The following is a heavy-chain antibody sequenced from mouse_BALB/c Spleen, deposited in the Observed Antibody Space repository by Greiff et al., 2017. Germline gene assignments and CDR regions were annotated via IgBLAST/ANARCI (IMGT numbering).Heavy chain of an antibody. CDR2: ISSGGSYT. J-gene: IGHJ2*01. V-gene: IGHV5-6*01. D-gene: IGHD2-1*01. Sequence: EVKVVESGGDLVKPGGSLKLSCAASGFTFSSYGMSWVRQTPDKRLEWVATISSGGSYTYYPDSVKGRFTISRDNAKNTLYLQMSSLKSEDTAMYYCARDGNLYDFDYWGQGTTLTVSS. CDR3: ARDGNLYDFDY. CDR1: GFTFSSYG.